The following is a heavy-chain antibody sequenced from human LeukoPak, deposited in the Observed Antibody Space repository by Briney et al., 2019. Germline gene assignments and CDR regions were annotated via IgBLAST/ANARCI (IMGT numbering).Heavy chain of an antibody. D-gene: IGHD1-26*01. Sequence: PSETLSLTCTVSGGSISSSSFYWGCLRQPPGKELEWIGIIFYTGSTYYNPSLKSRVTLSVETPKNQFSLKLSSVTAADTALYYCARQTYKSGSYPYFDYWGQGTPVTVSS. CDR3: ARQTYKSGSYPYFDY. V-gene: IGHV4-39*01. CDR2: IFYTGST. CDR1: GGSISSSSFY. J-gene: IGHJ4*02.